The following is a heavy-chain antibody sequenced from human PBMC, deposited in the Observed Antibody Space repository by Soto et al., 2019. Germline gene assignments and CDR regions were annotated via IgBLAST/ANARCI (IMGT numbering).Heavy chain of an antibody. CDR3: AKYLKYDYVWGSEDYYGMDV. D-gene: IGHD3-16*01. Sequence: GGSLRLSCAASGFTFSSYAMSWVRQAPGKGLEWVSAISGSGGSTYYADSVKGRFTISRDNSKNTLYLQMNSLRAEDTAVYYCAKYLKYDYVWGSEDYYGMDVWGQGTTVPVSS. CDR1: GFTFSSYA. V-gene: IGHV3-23*01. CDR2: ISGSGGST. J-gene: IGHJ6*02.